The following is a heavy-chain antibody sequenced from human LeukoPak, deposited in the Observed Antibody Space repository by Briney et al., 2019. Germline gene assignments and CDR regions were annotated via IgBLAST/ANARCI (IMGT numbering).Heavy chain of an antibody. D-gene: IGHD2-8*01. CDR2: IHYNGST. CDR1: GGSISSYY. V-gene: IGHV4-59*01. Sequence: KSSETLSLTCTVSGGSISSYYWSWIRQPPGKGQEWIGNIHYNGSTNYNPSLKSRVTISVDTSKNQFSRKLSSVTAADTAVYYCARAGYYAKSFDYWGQGTLVTVSS. CDR3: ARAGYYAKSFDY. J-gene: IGHJ4*02.